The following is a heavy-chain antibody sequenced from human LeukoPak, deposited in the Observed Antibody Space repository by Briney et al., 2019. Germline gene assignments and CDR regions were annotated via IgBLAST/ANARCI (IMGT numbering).Heavy chain of an antibody. CDR3: ARDAYSSSPVESYYMDV. V-gene: IGHV4-59*01. Sequence: PSETLSLTCTVSGGSISSYYWSWIRQPPGKGLEWIGYIYYSGSTNYNPSLKSRVTISVDTSKNQFSLKLSSVTAADTAVYYCARDAYSSSPVESYYMDVWGKGTTVTVSS. D-gene: IGHD6-13*01. J-gene: IGHJ6*03. CDR2: IYYSGST. CDR1: GGSISSYY.